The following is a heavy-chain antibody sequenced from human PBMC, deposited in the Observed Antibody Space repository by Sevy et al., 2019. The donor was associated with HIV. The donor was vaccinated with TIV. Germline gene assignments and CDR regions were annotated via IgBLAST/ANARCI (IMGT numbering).Heavy chain of an antibody. CDR1: GYSFTAYG. Sequence: ASVKVSCKTSGYSFTAYGITWVRQAPGQGLEWMGWISPYNGKRNYVQKFQGRVTMTTDTSKTTAFMELRSLRSDDTAVYFCAKDGFELGDPLDYFSYYYIDVWGKGTTVTVSS. J-gene: IGHJ6*03. D-gene: IGHD2-21*02. CDR2: ISPYNGKR. V-gene: IGHV1-18*04. CDR3: AKDGFELGDPLDYFSYYYIDV.